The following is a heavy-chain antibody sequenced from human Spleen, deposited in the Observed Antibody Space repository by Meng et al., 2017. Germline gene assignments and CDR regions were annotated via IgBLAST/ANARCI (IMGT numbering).Heavy chain of an antibody. D-gene: IGHD3-10*01. CDR1: GYTFTGYY. J-gene: IGHJ6*02. CDR3: ARPKPSSGSYRDFGMDV. Sequence: ASVKVSCKASGYTFTGYYMHWVRQAPGQGLEWMGWINPNSGGTNYAQKFQGRVTMTRDTSISTVYMELSSLRSEDTAVYYCARPKPSSGSYRDFGMDVWGQGTTVTVSS. V-gene: IGHV1-2*02. CDR2: INPNSGGT.